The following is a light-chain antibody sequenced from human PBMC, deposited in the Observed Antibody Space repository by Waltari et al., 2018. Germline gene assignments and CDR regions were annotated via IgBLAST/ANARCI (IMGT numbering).Light chain of an antibody. J-gene: IGKJ4*01. V-gene: IGKV1-39*01. CDR3: QQSYRTPLT. CDR1: QSINRY. CDR2: AAS. Sequence: DIQMTQSPSSLSASLGHRLTTTGRASQSINRYLNGNEQKPGKAPKVLIFAASSLQSGVPSRFSGSGSGTDFTLTISSLQPEDFATYSCQQSYRTPLTFGGWTKVEIK.